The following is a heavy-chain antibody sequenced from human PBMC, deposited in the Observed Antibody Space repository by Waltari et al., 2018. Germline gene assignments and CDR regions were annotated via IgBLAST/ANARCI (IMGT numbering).Heavy chain of an antibody. D-gene: IGHD5-12*01. V-gene: IGHV4-59*01. CDR1: GGSISSYY. CDR3: ARVWVAVATIGPDYYYYMDV. Sequence: QVQLQESGPGLVKPSETLSLTCTVSGGSISSYYWSWIRQPPGKGLEWIGYIYYSGSTNYNPSLKSRVTISVDTSKNQFSLKLSSVTAADTAVYYCARVWVAVATIGPDYYYYMDVWGKGTTVTVSS. CDR2: IYYSGST. J-gene: IGHJ6*03.